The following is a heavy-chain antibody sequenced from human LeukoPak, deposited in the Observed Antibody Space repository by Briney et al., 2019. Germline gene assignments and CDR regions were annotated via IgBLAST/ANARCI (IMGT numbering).Heavy chain of an antibody. CDR2: INSDGSST. D-gene: IGHD3-22*01. J-gene: IGHJ3*02. CDR3: AHYDSRAIHAFDI. V-gene: IGHV3-74*01. Sequence: GGSLRLSCAASGFTFSSYWMHWVRQAPGKGLVWVSRINSDGSSTNYADSVKGRFTISRDNAKNTLYLQMNSLRAEDTAVYYCAHYDSRAIHAFDIWGQGTMVTVSS. CDR1: GFTFSSYW.